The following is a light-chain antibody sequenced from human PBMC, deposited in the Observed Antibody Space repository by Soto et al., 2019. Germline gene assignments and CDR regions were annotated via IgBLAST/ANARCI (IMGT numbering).Light chain of an antibody. J-gene: IGLJ1*01. CDR2: DVS. CDR3: SSYTSSSIYV. Sequence: QSALTQPASVSGSPGQSITISCTGTSSYVGGYNYVSWYQQHPGKAPKLMIYDVSNRPSGVSNRFSGSKSGNKASLPISGLQAEDEADYYCSSYTSSSIYVFGNGTKLTVL. CDR1: SSYVGGYNY. V-gene: IGLV2-14*01.